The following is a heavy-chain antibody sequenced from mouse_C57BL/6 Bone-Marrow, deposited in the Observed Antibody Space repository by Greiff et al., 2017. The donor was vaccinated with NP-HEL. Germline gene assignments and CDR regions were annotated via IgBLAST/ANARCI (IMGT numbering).Heavy chain of an antibody. CDR1: GFTFSSYA. Sequence: EVMLVESGGGLVKPGGSLKLSCAASGFTFSSYAMSWVRQTPEKRLEWVATISDGGSYTYYPDNVKGRFTISRDNAKTDLYLQMSHLKSEDTAMYYCARDGYYVGFAYWGQGTLVTVSA. D-gene: IGHD2-3*01. J-gene: IGHJ3*01. V-gene: IGHV5-4*01. CDR3: ARDGYYVGFAY. CDR2: ISDGGSYT.